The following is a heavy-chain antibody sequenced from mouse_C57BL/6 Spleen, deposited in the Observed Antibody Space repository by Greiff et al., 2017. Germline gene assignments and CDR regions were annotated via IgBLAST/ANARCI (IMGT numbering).Heavy chain of an antibody. J-gene: IGHJ3*01. CDR1: GFNFKDYY. CDR2: IDPEDGDT. Sequence: EVQLQQSGAELVKPGASVKLSCTASGFNFKDYYMHWVKQRPEQGLEWIGRIDPEDGDTKYAPKFQGKATLTADTSSITAYLQLSSLASEDTAVYYCARGGDGYFFAYWGKGTLVTVSA. CDR3: ARGGDGYFFAY. V-gene: IGHV14-2*01. D-gene: IGHD2-3*01.